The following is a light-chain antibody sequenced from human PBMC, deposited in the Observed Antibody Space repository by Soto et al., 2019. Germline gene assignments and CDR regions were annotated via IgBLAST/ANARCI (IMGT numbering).Light chain of an antibody. J-gene: IGKJ2*01. CDR3: LQDYYYPYT. Sequence: AIQMTQSPSSLSASVGDRVTITCRASQGIRNDLAWYQQKPRKAPKLLIYAASSLQSGVSSRFSGSGSGTDFTLTISSLQPEDFATYYCLQDYYYPYTFGQGTKLEIK. CDR2: AAS. V-gene: IGKV1-6*01. CDR1: QGIRND.